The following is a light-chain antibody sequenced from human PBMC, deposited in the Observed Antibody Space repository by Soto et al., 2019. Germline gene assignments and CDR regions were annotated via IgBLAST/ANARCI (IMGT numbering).Light chain of an antibody. CDR1: ASDVGRYNY. Sequence: QSALTQPASVSGSPGQSITMSCTGTASDVGRYNYVSWYQQHPGKAPKLMIYEVSDRPSGISSRFSGSKSGNTASLTISGLQTEDEADYYCSSYTSSSTLFGTGTKLTVL. J-gene: IGLJ1*01. CDR3: SSYTSSSTL. V-gene: IGLV2-14*01. CDR2: EVS.